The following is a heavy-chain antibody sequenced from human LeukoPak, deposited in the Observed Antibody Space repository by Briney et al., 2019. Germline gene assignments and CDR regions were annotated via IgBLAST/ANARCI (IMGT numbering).Heavy chain of an antibody. Sequence: SETLSLTCTVSGGSISNYYWSWIRQPPGKGLEWIGYMHYSGSTNYNPSLKSRVTISVDTSKNQFSLKLSSVTAADTAVYYCARGRPAAGQDYFDYWGQGTLVTVSS. J-gene: IGHJ4*02. CDR1: GGSISNYY. CDR2: MHYSGST. D-gene: IGHD6-13*01. V-gene: IGHV4-59*01. CDR3: ARGRPAAGQDYFDY.